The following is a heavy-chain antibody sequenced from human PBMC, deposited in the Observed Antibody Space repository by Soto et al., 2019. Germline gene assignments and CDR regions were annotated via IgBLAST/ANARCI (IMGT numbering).Heavy chain of an antibody. Sequence: SETLSLTCAVYGGSFSGYYWSWIRQPPGKGLEWIGEINHSGSTNYNPSLKSRVTISVDTSKNQFSLKLSSVTAADTAVYYCARLSIAARAGDYYYYYGMDVWGQGTTVTVSS. V-gene: IGHV4-34*01. J-gene: IGHJ6*02. CDR1: GGSFSGYY. CDR2: INHSGST. D-gene: IGHD6-6*01. CDR3: ARLSIAARAGDYYYYYGMDV.